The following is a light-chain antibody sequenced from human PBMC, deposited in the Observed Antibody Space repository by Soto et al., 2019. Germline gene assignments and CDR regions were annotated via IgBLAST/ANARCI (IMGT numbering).Light chain of an antibody. Sequence: DIQMTQSPSTLSGSVGDRVTITCRASQTISSWLAWYQQKPGKAPKLLIYKASTLKSGVPSRFSGSGSGTEFTLTISSLQPDDFATYYCQHYHSYSEAFGQGTK. CDR3: QHYHSYSEA. CDR1: QTISSW. CDR2: KAS. J-gene: IGKJ1*01. V-gene: IGKV1-5*03.